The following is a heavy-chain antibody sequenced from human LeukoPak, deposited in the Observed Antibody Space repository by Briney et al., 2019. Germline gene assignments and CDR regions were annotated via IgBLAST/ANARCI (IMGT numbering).Heavy chain of an antibody. V-gene: IGHV3-74*01. Sequence: GGSLRLSCAASGNYWMHWGRQAPGKGLVWVSHVNSDGSWTSLADSVKGRFNISKDNAKNTVYLQMNNLRTEDTAVYYCVSFYETNWGRGTLVTVSS. CDR1: GNYW. CDR3: VSFYETN. D-gene: IGHD2-2*01. J-gene: IGHJ4*02. CDR2: VNSDGSWT.